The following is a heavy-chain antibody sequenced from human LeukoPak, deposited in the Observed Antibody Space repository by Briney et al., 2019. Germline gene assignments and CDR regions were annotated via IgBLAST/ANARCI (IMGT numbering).Heavy chain of an antibody. CDR2: INHSGST. CDR1: GGSFSGYY. D-gene: IGHD6-13*01. CDR3: ARGLRRIAAAGTDY. Sequence: SETLSLTCAVYGGSFSGYYWSWIRQPPGKGLEWIGEINHSGSTNYNPSLESRVTISVDTSKNQFSLKLSSVTAADTAVYYCARGLRRIAAAGTDYWGQGTLVTVSS. V-gene: IGHV4-34*01. J-gene: IGHJ4*02.